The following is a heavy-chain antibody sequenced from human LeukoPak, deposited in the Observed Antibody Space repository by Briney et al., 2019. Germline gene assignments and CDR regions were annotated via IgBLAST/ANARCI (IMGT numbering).Heavy chain of an antibody. CDR2: IYTSGSS. V-gene: IGHV4-4*07. Sequence: SDTLSLTCTVSGASISSYFWSWIRQPAGKGLEWIGRIYTSGSSNYNPSLKSRVTISLDKSKNQFSLELSSVTAADTAVYYCARDLRHAEFDYWGQGTLVTVSS. CDR1: GASISSYF. J-gene: IGHJ4*02. CDR3: ARDLRHAEFDY.